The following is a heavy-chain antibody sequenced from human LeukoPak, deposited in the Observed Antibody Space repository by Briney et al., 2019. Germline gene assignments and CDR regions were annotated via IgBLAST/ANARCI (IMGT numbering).Heavy chain of an antibody. CDR1: GYTFTVYY. V-gene: IGHV1-2*02. CDR2: INPNSGGT. CDR3: ARLKGPYYYDSSGYYDAFDI. Sequence: GASVKVSCKASGYTFTVYYMHWVRQAPGQGLEWMGWINPNSGGTNYAQKFQGRVTMTRDTSISTAYMELSRLRSDDTAVYYCARLKGPYYYDSSGYYDAFDIWGQGTMVTVSS. J-gene: IGHJ3*02. D-gene: IGHD3-22*01.